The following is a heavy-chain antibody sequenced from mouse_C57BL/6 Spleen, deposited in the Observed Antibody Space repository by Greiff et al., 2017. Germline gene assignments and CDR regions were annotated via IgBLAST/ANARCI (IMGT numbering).Heavy chain of an antibody. CDR1: GYTFTDYN. CDR3: ARSLYDGYYRWYFDV. V-gene: IGHV1-18*01. Sequence: VQLQQSGPELVKPGASVKIPCKASGYTFTDYNMDWVKQSHGKSLEWIGDINPNNGGTIYNQKFKGKATLTVDKSSSTAYMELRSLTSEDTAVYYCARSLYDGYYRWYFDVWGTGTTVTVPS. J-gene: IGHJ1*03. CDR2: INPNNGGT. D-gene: IGHD2-3*01.